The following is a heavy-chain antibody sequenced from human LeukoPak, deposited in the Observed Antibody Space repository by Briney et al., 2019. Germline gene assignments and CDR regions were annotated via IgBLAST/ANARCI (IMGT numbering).Heavy chain of an antibody. CDR3: ARSRYSTSSGGFDY. Sequence: GGSLRLSCAASGFTFRDFWMHWVRQAPGKGLVWVSRINSDGSNITYADSVKGRFTISRDNAKNTLYLQMNRLRGEDTAVYYCARSRYSTSSGGFDYWGQGILVTVSS. J-gene: IGHJ4*02. CDR2: INSDGSNI. CDR1: GFTFRDFW. V-gene: IGHV3-74*01. D-gene: IGHD6-6*01.